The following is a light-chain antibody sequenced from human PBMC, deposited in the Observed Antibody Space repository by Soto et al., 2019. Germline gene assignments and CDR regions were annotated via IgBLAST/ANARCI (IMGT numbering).Light chain of an antibody. J-gene: IGKJ3*01. Sequence: EIVLTQSPGTLSLSPGERATLSCRANQSVSSTYLAWYQQKPGQAPRLLIYDASSRATGIPDRFSGSGSGTDFTLTISRLEPEDFAVYYCQQYGRSPGLFTFGPGTKVDIK. CDR2: DAS. CDR3: QQYGRSPGLFT. V-gene: IGKV3-20*01. CDR1: QSVSSTY.